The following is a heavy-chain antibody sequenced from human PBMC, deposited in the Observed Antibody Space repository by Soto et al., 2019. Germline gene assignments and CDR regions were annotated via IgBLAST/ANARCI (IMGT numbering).Heavy chain of an antibody. CDR2: FYDSGST. Sequence: PSETLSLTCTVSGGSISGGVGGLYYWSWIRQPTVKGLEWIGYFYDSGSTYYNPSLKSRVTISVDTSKNQFSLRLSSVTAADTAVYYCAREVIPLTTDWYFDLWGRGTLVTVSS. CDR3: AREVIPLTTDWYFDL. D-gene: IGHD4-17*01. CDR1: GGSISGGVGGLYY. V-gene: IGHV4-30-4*01. J-gene: IGHJ2*01.